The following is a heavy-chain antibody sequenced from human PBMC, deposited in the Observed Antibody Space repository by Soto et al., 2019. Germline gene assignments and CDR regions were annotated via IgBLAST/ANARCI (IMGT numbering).Heavy chain of an antibody. CDR3: AHHPPMIRGDIWFDP. CDR2: IYWDDYK. CDR1: GFSLSTTGVA. D-gene: IGHD3-10*01. V-gene: IGHV2-5*02. J-gene: IGHJ5*02. Sequence: QIALKETDPTLVKPTQTLTLTCTFSGFSLSTTGVAVGWIRQPPGKALEWLALIYWDDYKRYNASLKSRLTITKDTSKNQVVLTMTSVDPVDTATYYCAHHPPMIRGDIWFDPWGQGILVTVSS.